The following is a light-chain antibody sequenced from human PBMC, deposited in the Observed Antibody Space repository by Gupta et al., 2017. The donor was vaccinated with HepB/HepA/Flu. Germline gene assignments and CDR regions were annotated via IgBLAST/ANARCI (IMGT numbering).Light chain of an antibody. Sequence: SYELTQPPPVSVSPGQTASITCLGDKLGEKYVSWYQQKPGQSPVLVMYQDSKRPSGSPERFSGSNSGNTATLTISGTQTMDEADYYCQAWDSSSVVFGGGTKLTVL. V-gene: IGLV3-1*01. CDR2: QDS. J-gene: IGLJ2*01. CDR3: QAWDSSSVV. CDR1: KLGEKY.